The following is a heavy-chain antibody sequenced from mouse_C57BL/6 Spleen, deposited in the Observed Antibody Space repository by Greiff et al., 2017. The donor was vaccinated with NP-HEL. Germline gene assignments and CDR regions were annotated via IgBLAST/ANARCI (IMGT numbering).Heavy chain of an antibody. Sequence: VQLQQSGPELVKPGASVKISCKASGYSFTGYYMNWVKQSPEKSLEWIGEINPSTGGTTYTQKFKAKATLTVDKSSSTAYMQLKSLTSEDSAVYYCARSGGYLDYWGQGTTLTVAS. V-gene: IGHV1-42*01. CDR1: GYSFTGYY. D-gene: IGHD3-2*02. J-gene: IGHJ2*01. CDR3: ARSGGYLDY. CDR2: INPSTGGT.